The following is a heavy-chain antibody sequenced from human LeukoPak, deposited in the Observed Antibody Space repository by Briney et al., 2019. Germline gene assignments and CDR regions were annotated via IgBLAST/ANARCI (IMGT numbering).Heavy chain of an antibody. V-gene: IGHV3-15*04. D-gene: IGHD6-6*01. CDR1: GFTFNLAW. CDR2: IAVTPDGPAT. J-gene: IGHJ4*02. Sequence: GGSLRLSCAASGFTFNLAWMSWVRQTPGKGLQWVARIAVTPDGPATDYATPVRGRFTISRDDSRNMVYLQMSSLRTDDTAVYYCVWSSTWDKRFYLDQWGQGTLVTVSS. CDR3: VWSSTWDKRFYLDQ.